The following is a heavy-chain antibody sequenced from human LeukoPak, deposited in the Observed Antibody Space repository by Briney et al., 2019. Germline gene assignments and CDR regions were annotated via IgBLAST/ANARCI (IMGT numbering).Heavy chain of an antibody. J-gene: IGHJ4*02. Sequence: VSVKVSCKVSGYTLTELSMHWVRQAPGKGLEWMGGFDPEDGETIYAQKFQGRVTMTEDTSTDTAYMELSSLRSEDTAVYYCATDGRAVAALFDYWGQGILVTVSS. V-gene: IGHV1-24*01. CDR1: GYTLTELS. CDR3: ATDGRAVAALFDY. D-gene: IGHD6-19*01. CDR2: FDPEDGET.